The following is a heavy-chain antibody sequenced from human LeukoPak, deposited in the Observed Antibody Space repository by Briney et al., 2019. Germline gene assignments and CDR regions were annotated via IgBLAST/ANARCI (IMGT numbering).Heavy chain of an antibody. Sequence: PSETLSLTCTVSGGSISGYYWSWIRQPPGKGLEWIGYISDSGSTSYNPSLRSRLTISVDTSKNQFSLKMSSLTAADTAVYYCARGTYSSGWYGYSDFWGRGTLVTASS. J-gene: IGHJ4*02. CDR2: ISDSGST. D-gene: IGHD6-19*01. CDR3: ARGTYSSGWYGYSDF. V-gene: IGHV4-59*01. CDR1: GGSISGYY.